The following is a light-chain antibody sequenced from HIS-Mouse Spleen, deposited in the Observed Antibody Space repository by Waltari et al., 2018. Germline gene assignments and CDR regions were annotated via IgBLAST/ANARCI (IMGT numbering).Light chain of an antibody. V-gene: IGKV3-20*01. Sequence: ELVLTQSRGTLSLSAGERGTLSSRASQSVSSSYLAWYQQKPGQAPRLLIYGASSRATGIPDRFSGSGSGTDFTLTISRLEPEDFAVYYCQQYGSSPPYTFGQGTKLEIK. CDR3: QQYGSSPPYT. CDR2: GAS. J-gene: IGKJ2*01. CDR1: QSVSSSY.